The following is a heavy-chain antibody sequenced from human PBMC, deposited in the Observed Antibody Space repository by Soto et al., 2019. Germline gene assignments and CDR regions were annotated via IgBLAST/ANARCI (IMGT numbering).Heavy chain of an antibody. D-gene: IGHD1-1*01. CDR2: ISGLAGET. CDR1: GFTFHYYA. J-gene: IGHJ4*02. V-gene: IGHV3-23*01. Sequence: EVQLLDSGGGLVQPGGSLRLSCAASGFTFHYYAMTWVRQAPGKGLEWVSAISGLAGETYYADSVKGRFAISRDNSKKTLYRQMASLSAEDTAVYFWAKGNLEPRYDAETAYDYWGQGTLVTVSS. CDR3: AKGNLEPRYDAETAYDY.